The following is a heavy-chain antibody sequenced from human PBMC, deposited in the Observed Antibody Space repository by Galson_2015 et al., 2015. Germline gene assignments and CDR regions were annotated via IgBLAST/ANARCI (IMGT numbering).Heavy chain of an antibody. CDR1: GYTFTDYY. CDR3: ARDSGTAVGSSELGH. Sequence: SVKVSCKASGYTFTDYYLNWVRQAPGQGLEWMGIINPIGGSAYYAQNFRDRVTMTRDKSTSTVYMELGSLMSEDTAVYYCARDSGTAVGSSELGHWGQGTLVTVSS. D-gene: IGHD3-10*01. CDR2: INPIGGSA. V-gene: IGHV1-46*01. J-gene: IGHJ4*02.